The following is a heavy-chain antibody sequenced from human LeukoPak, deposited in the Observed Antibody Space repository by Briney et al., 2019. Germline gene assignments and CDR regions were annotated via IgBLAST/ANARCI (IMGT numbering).Heavy chain of an antibody. D-gene: IGHD1-26*01. V-gene: IGHV3-30*18. J-gene: IGHJ4*02. CDR2: VSYDGSNK. CDR1: GFTFSNYG. Sequence: GGSLRLSCAASGFTFSNYGMHWVRQAPGKGLEWVADVSYDGSNKHYADSVKGRFTISRDNAKNTLHLQMNSLRAEDTAVYYCAKENVLYSGSYGSPDYWGQGTLVTVSS. CDR3: AKENVLYSGSYGSPDY.